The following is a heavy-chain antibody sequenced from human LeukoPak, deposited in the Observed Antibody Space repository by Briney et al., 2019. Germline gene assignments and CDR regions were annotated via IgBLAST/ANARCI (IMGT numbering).Heavy chain of an antibody. CDR2: IYYSGST. CDR3: ARVPDYSNKNWFDP. D-gene: IGHD4-11*01. V-gene: IGHV4-31*03. Sequence: SQTLSLTCTVSGGSISSGGYYWSWIRQHPGKGLEWIGYIYYSGSTYYNPSLKSRVTISVDTSKNQSSLKLSSVTAADTAVYYCARVPDYSNKNWFDPWGQGTLVTVSS. CDR1: GGSISSGGYY. J-gene: IGHJ5*02.